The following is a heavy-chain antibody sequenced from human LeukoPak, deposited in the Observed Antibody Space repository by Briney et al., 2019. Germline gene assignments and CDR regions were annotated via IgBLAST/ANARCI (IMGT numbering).Heavy chain of an antibody. Sequence: SETLSLTCTVSSGSFRTYYWSWIRQPPGKGLEWIGSIYHSGSTYYNPSLKSRVTISVDTSKNQFSLKLSSVTAADTAVYYCATSFLEWLLVLDYWGQGTLVTVSS. J-gene: IGHJ4*02. CDR3: ATSFLEWLLVLDY. D-gene: IGHD3-3*01. CDR2: IYHSGST. V-gene: IGHV4-38-2*02. CDR1: SGSFRTYY.